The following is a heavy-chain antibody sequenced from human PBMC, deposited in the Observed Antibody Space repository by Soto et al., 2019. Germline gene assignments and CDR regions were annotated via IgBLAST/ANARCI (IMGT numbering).Heavy chain of an antibody. CDR2: VYYSGNT. Sequence: QLQLQESGPGLVKTSETLSLTCTVSGGSVSRNSLYYWVWIRQPPRKGLEWIGSVYYSGNTYYNPSFKGRPTIAVDTSQNHSSLKVPSVPAADPAVYYCARRRIQPTWSDPWAEGTLVTVPS. CDR3: ARRRIQPTWSDP. CDR1: GGSVSRNSLYY. D-gene: IGHD2-2*01. V-gene: IGHV4-39*01. J-gene: IGHJ5*02.